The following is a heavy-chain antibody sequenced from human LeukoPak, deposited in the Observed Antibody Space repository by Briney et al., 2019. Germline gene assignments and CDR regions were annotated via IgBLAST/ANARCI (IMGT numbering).Heavy chain of an antibody. J-gene: IGHJ5*02. CDR2: IYYSGST. Sequence: SETLSLTCTVSRDSISRGSYYWGWIRQPPGKGREWIGTIYYSGSTYYNPSLKSRVTISVDTAKNYFSLSLRSVTAADTALYYCVRQDYVSSYFDPWGQGTLVTVSS. CDR1: RDSISRGSYY. CDR3: VRQDYVSSYFDP. V-gene: IGHV4-39*01. D-gene: IGHD4-17*01.